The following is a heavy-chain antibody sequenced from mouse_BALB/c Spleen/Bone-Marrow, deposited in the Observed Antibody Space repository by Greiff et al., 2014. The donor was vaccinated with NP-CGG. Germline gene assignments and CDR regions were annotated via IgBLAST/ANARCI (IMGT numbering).Heavy chain of an antibody. D-gene: IGHD2-1*01. V-gene: IGHV1-26*01. CDR2: INPYNGGT. CDR1: GYSFTGYT. J-gene: IGHJ3*01. CDR3: ARDGNGFAY. Sequence: VQLQQSGPELVKPGASMKISCKASGYSFTGYTMNWVKQSHGENLEWIGLINPYNGGTSYNQKFKGKATLTVDKSSSTAYMELFSLTSEDSAVYYCARDGNGFAYWGQGTLVTVSA.